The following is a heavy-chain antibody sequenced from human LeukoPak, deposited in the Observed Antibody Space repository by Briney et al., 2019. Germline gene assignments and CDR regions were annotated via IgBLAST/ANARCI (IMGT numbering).Heavy chain of an antibody. D-gene: IGHD3-10*01. CDR2: ISGGSSFI. CDR1: GFSFSSYS. Sequence: GGSLRLSCAASGFSFSSYSINWVRQAPGKGLEWVSSISGGSSFISYADSVKGRFIISRDNAKNSLSLQMNSLRVEDTAVYYCAREDYGPGSYLNWFDSWGQGTLVTVSS. V-gene: IGHV3-21*01. J-gene: IGHJ5*01. CDR3: AREDYGPGSYLNWFDS.